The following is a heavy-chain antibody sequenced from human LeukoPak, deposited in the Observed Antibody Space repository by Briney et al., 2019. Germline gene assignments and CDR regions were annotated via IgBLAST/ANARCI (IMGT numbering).Heavy chain of an antibody. CDR1: GFTFSSHW. Sequence: GGSLRLPCAASGFTFSSHWMSWVRQTPGKGLEWVANINQDGSEKYYVDSVKGRFTISRDNAKNSLYLQVNSLRAEDTAVYYCVREHPAAGLIFDYWGQGTLVTVSS. CDR3: VREHPAAGLIFDY. CDR2: INQDGSEK. J-gene: IGHJ4*02. V-gene: IGHV3-7*03. D-gene: IGHD6-13*01.